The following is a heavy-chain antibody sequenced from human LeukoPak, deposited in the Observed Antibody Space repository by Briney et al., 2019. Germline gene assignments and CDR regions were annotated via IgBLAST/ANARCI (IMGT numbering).Heavy chain of an antibody. J-gene: IGHJ5*02. Sequence: ASVKVSCKASGGTFISYAISWVRQAPGQGLEWMGGIIPIFGTANYAQKFQGRVTITADESTSTAYMELSSLRSEDTAVYYCARGITVAGKFDRWGQGTLVTVSS. CDR3: ARGITVAGKFDR. CDR2: IIPIFGTA. V-gene: IGHV1-69*13. CDR1: GGTFISYA. D-gene: IGHD6-19*01.